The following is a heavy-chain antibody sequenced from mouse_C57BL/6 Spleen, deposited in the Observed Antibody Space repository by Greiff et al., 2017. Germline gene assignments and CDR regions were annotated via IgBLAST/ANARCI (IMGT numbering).Heavy chain of an antibody. CDR2: IDPSDSYT. D-gene: IGHD1-1*01. CDR3: ARSRDYGSSYNYAMDD. CDR1: GYTFTSYW. V-gene: IGHV1-59*01. J-gene: IGHJ4*01. Sequence: QVQLQQPGAELVRPGTSVKLSCKASGYTFTSYWMHWVKQRPGQGLEWIGVIDPSDSYTNYNQKFKGKATLTVDTSSSTAYMQLSSLTSEDSAVYYCARSRDYGSSYNYAMDDWGQGTSVTVSS.